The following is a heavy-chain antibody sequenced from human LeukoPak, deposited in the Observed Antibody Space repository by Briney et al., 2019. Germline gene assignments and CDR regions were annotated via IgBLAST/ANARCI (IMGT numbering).Heavy chain of an antibody. CDR2: IYPGDSDT. Sequence: GESLNISCKGSGYSFTSYWTGWVRQMPGKGPEWMGIIYPGDSDTRYSPSFQGQVTISADKSISTAYLQWSSLKASDTAMYYCARRDFWSGYSFDYWGQGTLVTVSS. CDR3: ARRDFWSGYSFDY. J-gene: IGHJ4*02. V-gene: IGHV5-51*01. D-gene: IGHD3-3*01. CDR1: GYSFTSYW.